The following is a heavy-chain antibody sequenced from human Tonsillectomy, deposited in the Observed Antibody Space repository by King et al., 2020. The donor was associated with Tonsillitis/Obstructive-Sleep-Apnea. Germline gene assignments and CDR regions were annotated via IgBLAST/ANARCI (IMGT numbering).Heavy chain of an antibody. V-gene: IGHV3-30*04. D-gene: IGHD3-3*01. CDR1: GFTFSSYD. J-gene: IGHJ4*02. Sequence: VQLVESGGGVVQPGRSLRLSCAASGFTFSSYDMHWVRQAPGKGLEWVAVISNDGSNKYYADSVKGRFTISRDNSKNTLYLQMNSLRAEDTAVYYCASDSGYDDFWSGLGHFDYWGQGTLVTVSS. CDR3: ASDSGYDDFWSGLGHFDY. CDR2: ISNDGSNK.